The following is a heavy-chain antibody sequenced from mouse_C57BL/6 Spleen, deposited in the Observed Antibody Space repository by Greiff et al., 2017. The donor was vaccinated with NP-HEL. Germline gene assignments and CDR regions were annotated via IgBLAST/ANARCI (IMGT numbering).Heavy chain of an antibody. D-gene: IGHD1-1*01. V-gene: IGHV6-3*01. Sequence: EVKLMESGGGLVQPGGSMKLSCVASGFTFSNYWMNWVRQSPEKGLEWVAQIRLKSDNYATHYAESVKGRFTISSDDSKSSVYLQMNNLRAEDTGIYYCTVYYGSPFDYWGQGTTLTVSS. CDR3: TVYYGSPFDY. CDR2: IRLKSDNYAT. J-gene: IGHJ2*01. CDR1: GFTFSNYW.